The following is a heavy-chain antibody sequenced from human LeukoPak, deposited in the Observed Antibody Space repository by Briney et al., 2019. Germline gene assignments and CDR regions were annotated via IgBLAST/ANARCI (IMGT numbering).Heavy chain of an antibody. CDR3: ARQNELLWFGESFPDAFDI. CDR2: IYYSGNT. V-gene: IGHV4-59*08. D-gene: IGHD3-10*01. J-gene: IGHJ3*02. CDR1: GGSISSYY. Sequence: SETLSLTCSVSGGSISSYYWSWIRQPPGKGLEWIGYIYYSGNTNYNPSLKSRVTISVDTSKNHFSLRLSSVTAADTAVYYCARQNELLWFGESFPDAFDIWGQGTMVTVSS.